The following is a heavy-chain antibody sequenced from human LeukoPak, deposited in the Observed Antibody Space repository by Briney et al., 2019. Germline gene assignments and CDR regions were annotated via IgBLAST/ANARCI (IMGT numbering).Heavy chain of an antibody. Sequence: ASETLSLTCTVSSGSISTSNYYWGWVRQPPGKALEWIGNIFYSGSTYYSPSLKSRVTISLDTSRNQFSLKLSSVTAADTAVYYCARRVGATRYYYYYYMDVWGKGTTVTISS. V-gene: IGHV4-39*07. J-gene: IGHJ6*03. CDR2: IFYSGST. CDR1: SGSISTSNYY. CDR3: ARRVGATRYYYYYYMDV. D-gene: IGHD1-26*01.